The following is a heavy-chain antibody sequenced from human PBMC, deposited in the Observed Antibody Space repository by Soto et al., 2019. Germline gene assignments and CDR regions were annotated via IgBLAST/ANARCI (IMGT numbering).Heavy chain of an antibody. Sequence: PSETLSLTCTVSGGSISSYYWSWIRQPPGKGLEWIGYIYYSGSTNYNPSLKSRVTISVDTSKNQLSLKLSSVTAADTAVYYCARDRGDILTGYYHAFDIWGQGTMVTVSS. J-gene: IGHJ3*02. CDR3: ARDRGDILTGYYHAFDI. D-gene: IGHD3-9*01. V-gene: IGHV4-59*01. CDR2: IYYSGST. CDR1: GGSISSYY.